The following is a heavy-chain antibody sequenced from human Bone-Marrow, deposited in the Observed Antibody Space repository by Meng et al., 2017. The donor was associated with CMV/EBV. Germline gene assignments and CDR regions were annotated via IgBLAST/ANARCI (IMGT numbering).Heavy chain of an antibody. CDR2: INHSGST. J-gene: IGHJ6*02. V-gene: IGHV4-34*01. CDR1: GGSFSGYY. CDR3: ARGWSYCSTTSCSNGDYYYYYGMDV. Sequence: GSLRLSCAVYGGSFSGYYWNWIRQPPGKGLEWIGEINHSGSTNYNPSLKSRVIISVDTSKNQFSLKLSSVTAADTAVYFCARGWSYCSTTSCSNGDYYYYYGMDVWGQGTTVTVSS. D-gene: IGHD2-2*01.